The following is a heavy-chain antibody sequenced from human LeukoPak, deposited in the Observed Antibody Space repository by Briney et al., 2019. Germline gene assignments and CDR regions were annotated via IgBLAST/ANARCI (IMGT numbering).Heavy chain of an antibody. J-gene: IGHJ2*01. CDR1: GYTLTELS. CDR3: ATASGSGSYRQVWYFDL. D-gene: IGHD3-10*01. V-gene: IGHV1-24*01. Sequence: GASVKVSCKVSGYTLTELSMHWVRQAPGKGLEWMGGFDPEDGETIYAQKFQGRVTMTEDTSTDTAYMELSSLRSEDTAVYYCATASGSGSYRQVWYFDLWGRGTLVTVSS. CDR2: FDPEDGET.